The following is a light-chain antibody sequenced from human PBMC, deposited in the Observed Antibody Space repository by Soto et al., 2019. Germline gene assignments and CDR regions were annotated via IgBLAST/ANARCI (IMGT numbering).Light chain of an antibody. CDR3: ISDIPSSTTHWV. V-gene: IGLV2-14*01. Sequence: QSALTQPASVSGSPGQSITISCTGTNSDVGGYDRVSWYQHHPGKAPTLLLFEVYNRPSGISDRFSGSKSGDTASLTISGLQAEDEADYYCISDIPSSTTHWVFGGGTKLTVL. J-gene: IGLJ3*02. CDR1: NSDVGGYDR. CDR2: EVY.